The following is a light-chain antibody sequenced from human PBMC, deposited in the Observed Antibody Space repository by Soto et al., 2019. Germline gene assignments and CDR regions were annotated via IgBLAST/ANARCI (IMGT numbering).Light chain of an antibody. J-gene: IGKJ1*01. V-gene: IGKV3-20*01. Sequence: EIVLTQSPGTLSLSPGERATLSCRASQSINSNYLAWYQQKPGQGPRPLMYGASSRATGIPDRFSGCGSGTDLTLTISRLEPEDFAVYCCQQYDSSPRTFGQGTQVEIK. CDR3: QQYDSSPRT. CDR2: GAS. CDR1: QSINSNY.